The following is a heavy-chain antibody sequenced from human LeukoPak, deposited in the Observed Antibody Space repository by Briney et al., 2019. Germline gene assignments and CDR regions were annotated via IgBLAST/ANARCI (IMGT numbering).Heavy chain of an antibody. D-gene: IGHD6-13*01. V-gene: IGHV3-30*02. CDR2: IRDDGNRK. CDR1: GFTFRIYG. CDR3: AKIARNSSSWYSGFDF. Sequence: GGSLRLSCVASGFTFRIYGIHWVRQAPGKGLEWVAFIRDDGNRKFYGDSVKGRFTISRDNPRNTLYLQLHSLRHEDTAVYCCAKIARNSSSWYSGFDFWGQGNLVTVSS. J-gene: IGHJ4*02.